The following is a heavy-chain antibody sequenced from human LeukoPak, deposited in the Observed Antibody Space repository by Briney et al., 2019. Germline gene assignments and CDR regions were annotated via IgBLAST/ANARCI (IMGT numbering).Heavy chain of an antibody. Sequence: PGGSLRLSCAASGFPLSGYSMNWVRQAPGKGLEWVSSITGSTNYIYYADSVKGRFTISRDNAKNSLYLQMSSLRAEDTAVYYCARVGYCSSSTCRNYFDYWGQGTLVTVSS. CDR1: GFPLSGYS. CDR2: ITGSTNYI. D-gene: IGHD2-2*01. V-gene: IGHV3-21*01. J-gene: IGHJ4*02. CDR3: ARVGYCSSSTCRNYFDY.